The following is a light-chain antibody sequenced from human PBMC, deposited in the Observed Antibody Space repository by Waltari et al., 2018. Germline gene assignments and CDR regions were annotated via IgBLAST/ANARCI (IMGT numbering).Light chain of an antibody. V-gene: IGKV2-30*01. Sequence: DVVLTQSPLSLSVTLGQSASVSCRSRQSLAFSDGKTYLNWFHQRPGQSPRRLIYKVSNRASSVPDRISGSRSGTDFALKISRVEAEDVGVYCCMEGAQWYPFGQVTKLEIK. CDR3: MEGAQWYP. CDR2: KVS. CDR1: QSLAFSDGKTY. J-gene: IGKJ2*01.